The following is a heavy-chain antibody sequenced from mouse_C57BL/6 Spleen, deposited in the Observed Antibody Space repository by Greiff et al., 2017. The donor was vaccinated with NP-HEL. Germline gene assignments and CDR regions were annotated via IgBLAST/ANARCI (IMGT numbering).Heavy chain of an antibody. J-gene: IGHJ2*01. CDR1: GYTFTDHT. V-gene: IGHV1-78*01. D-gene: IGHD1-1*01. CDR3: ARCHYYGSTYFDY. Sequence: VKLVESDAELVKPGASVKISCKVSGYTFTDHTIHWMKQRPEQGLEWIGYIYPRDGSTKYNEKFKGKATLTADKSSSTAYMQLNSLTSEDSAVYFCARCHYYGSTYFDYWGQGTTLTVSS. CDR2: IYPRDGST.